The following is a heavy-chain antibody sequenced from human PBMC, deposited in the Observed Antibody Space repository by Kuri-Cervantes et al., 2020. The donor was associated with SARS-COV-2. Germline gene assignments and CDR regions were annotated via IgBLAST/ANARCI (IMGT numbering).Heavy chain of an antibody. CDR1: GYTFTGYD. Sequence: ASVKVSCKASGYTFTGYDINWVRQAPGRGLEWVGWMNPKIDISGSVKKFQGRVTMTRDTSTKTAYMELTSLGSQDTAVYYCARKTRGTFHLDYWGPGTPVTVSS. D-gene: IGHD1-26*01. V-gene: IGHV1-8*01. CDR2: MNPKIDIS. CDR3: ARKTRGTFHLDY. J-gene: IGHJ4*02.